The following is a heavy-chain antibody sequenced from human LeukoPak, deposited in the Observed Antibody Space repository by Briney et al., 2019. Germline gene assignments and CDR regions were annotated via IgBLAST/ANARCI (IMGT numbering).Heavy chain of an antibody. CDR1: GFTFSSYG. V-gene: IGHV3-33*06. Sequence: GGSLRLPCAASGFTFSSYGMHWVRQAPGKGLEWVAVIWYDGSNKYYADSVKGRFTISRDNSKNTLYLQMNSLRAEDTAVYYCAKVRSPWDSYQLLSQESLYYYYYGMDVWGQGTTVTVSS. D-gene: IGHD2-2*01. CDR2: IWYDGSNK. CDR3: AKVRSPWDSYQLLSQESLYYYYYGMDV. J-gene: IGHJ6*02.